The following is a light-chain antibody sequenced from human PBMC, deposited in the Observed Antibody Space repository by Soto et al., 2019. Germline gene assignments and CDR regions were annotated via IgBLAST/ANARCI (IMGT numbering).Light chain of an antibody. Sequence: EIVLTQSPGTLSLSPGERGTLSCRASQSVSSSYLAWYQQIPGQAPRLLIYGASNRASGIPDRFSGSGSGTDFTLTISRLESGDFAVYYCQQYDNSPLSFGGGTKVEIK. CDR3: QQYDNSPLS. CDR2: GAS. J-gene: IGKJ4*01. V-gene: IGKV3-20*01. CDR1: QSVSSSY.